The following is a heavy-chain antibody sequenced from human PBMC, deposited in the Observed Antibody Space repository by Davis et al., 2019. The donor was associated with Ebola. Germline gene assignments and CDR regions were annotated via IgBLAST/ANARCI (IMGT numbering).Heavy chain of an antibody. D-gene: IGHD3-9*01. CDR2: INPSGGST. Sequence: AASVKVSCKASGYTFTNYYMHWVRQAPGQGLEWMGIINPSGGSTTYAQNFQGRVTMTRDTSTRTVYVELSSLRSEDTAIYYCARVWSDVLTGYSTNYFDYWGQGTLVTVSS. CDR3: ARVWSDVLTGYSTNYFDY. V-gene: IGHV1-46*01. CDR1: GYTFTNYY. J-gene: IGHJ4*02.